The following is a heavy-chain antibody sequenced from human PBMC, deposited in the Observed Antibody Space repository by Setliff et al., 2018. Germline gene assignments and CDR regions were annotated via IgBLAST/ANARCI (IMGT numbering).Heavy chain of an antibody. V-gene: IGHV3-33*03. CDR1: GFTFSSYG. Sequence: GGSLRLSCAASGFTFSSYGMHWVRQAPGKGLEWVAVIYHDGGNKYYADSVKGRFTISRDNSKNTLYLQMSSLRSEDTAVYYCVKASSDLSMAYFDLWGQGTQVTVSS. J-gene: IGHJ4*02. CDR3: VKASSDLSMAYFDL. D-gene: IGHD3-16*02. CDR2: IYHDGGNK.